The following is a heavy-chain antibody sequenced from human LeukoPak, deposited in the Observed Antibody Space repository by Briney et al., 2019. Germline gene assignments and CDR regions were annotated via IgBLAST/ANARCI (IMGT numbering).Heavy chain of an antibody. CDR3: AREGSDSSGYSHDAFDI. Sequence: GGSLRLSCAASGSTFSSYAMSWVRQAPGKGLEWVSAISGSGGSTYYADSVKGRFTISRDNSKNTLYLQMNSLRVEDTAVYYCAREGSDSSGYSHDAFDIWGQGTMVTVSS. V-gene: IGHV3-23*01. J-gene: IGHJ3*02. CDR1: GSTFSSYA. CDR2: ISGSGGST. D-gene: IGHD3-22*01.